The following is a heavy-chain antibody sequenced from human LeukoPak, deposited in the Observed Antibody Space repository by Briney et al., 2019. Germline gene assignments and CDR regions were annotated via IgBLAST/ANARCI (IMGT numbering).Heavy chain of an antibody. CDR3: ARDPSRFYYYDSSGYYPD. V-gene: IGHV4-59*12. CDR2: IYYSGST. Sequence: SETLSLTCTVSGGSISSYYWSWIRQPPGKGLEWIGYIYYSGSTSYNPSLKSRVTISVDTSKNQFSLKLSSVTAADTAVYYCARDPSRFYYYDSSGYYPDWGQGTLVTVSS. CDR1: GGSISSYY. J-gene: IGHJ4*02. D-gene: IGHD3-22*01.